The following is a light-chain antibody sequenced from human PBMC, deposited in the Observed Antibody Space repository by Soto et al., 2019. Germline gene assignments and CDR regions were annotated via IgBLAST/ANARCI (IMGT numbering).Light chain of an antibody. Sequence: IGLTQSPGTLSLSPGERATLSCRASQSVSSSYLAWYQQKPGQAPKVLIYRASSRATGIPDRFSGSGSGTEFTLTISSLQPDDFAVYYCQQYGSPWTFGQGTKVDI. CDR2: RAS. CDR1: QSVSSSY. J-gene: IGKJ1*01. V-gene: IGKV3-20*01. CDR3: QQYGSPWT.